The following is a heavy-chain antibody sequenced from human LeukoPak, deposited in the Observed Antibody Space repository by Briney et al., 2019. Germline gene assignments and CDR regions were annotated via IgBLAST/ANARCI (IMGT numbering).Heavy chain of an antibody. D-gene: IGHD6-19*01. CDR1: GGTFSSYA. CDR3: ARERGGAVAGTFDY. CDR2: IIPILGIA. Sequence: GASVKVSCKASGGTFSSYAISWGRQAPRQGLEWMGRIIPILGIANYAQKFQGRVTITADKSTSTAYMELSSLRSEDTAVYYCARERGGAVAGTFDYWGQGTLVTVSS. J-gene: IGHJ4*02. V-gene: IGHV1-69*04.